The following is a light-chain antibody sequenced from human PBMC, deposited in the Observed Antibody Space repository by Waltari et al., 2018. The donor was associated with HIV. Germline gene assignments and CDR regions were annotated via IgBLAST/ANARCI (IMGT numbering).Light chain of an antibody. V-gene: IGLV7-46*01. CDR1: PGAGTSDTS. CDR3: LLSYSGARPV. Sequence: QELVTQEPSLTVSLGGSVTLPCGSRPGAGTSDTSPFWFQQKPGQAPRTLIYSTTNKHPWTPARFSGSLLGGKAALILSGAQPEDEADYYCLLSYSGARPVFGGGTKVTVL. J-gene: IGLJ2*01. CDR2: STT.